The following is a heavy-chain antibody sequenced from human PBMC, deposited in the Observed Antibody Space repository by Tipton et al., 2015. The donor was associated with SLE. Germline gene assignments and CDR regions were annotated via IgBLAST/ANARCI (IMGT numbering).Heavy chain of an antibody. CDR1: GFTFDDYA. D-gene: IGHD2-15*01. Sequence: GSLRLSCAPSGFTFDDYAMHWVRQGPGKGLEWVSLITWNGGGTKYADSVKGRFTISRDNDKNSLYLQMKSLRAEDTAFYYCVRSQYCSGGSCPYDVTFDSWGQGTLVTVSS. CDR2: ITWNGGGT. J-gene: IGHJ4*02. V-gene: IGHV3-43D*04. CDR3: VRSQYCSGGSCPYDVTFDS.